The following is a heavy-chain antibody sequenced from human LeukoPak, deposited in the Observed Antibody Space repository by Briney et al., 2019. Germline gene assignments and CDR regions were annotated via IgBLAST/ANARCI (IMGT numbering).Heavy chain of an antibody. Sequence: GESLKISCKGSGYSFTSYWIGWVRQMPGKGLEWMGIIYPGDSDTRYSPSFQGQVTISADKSISTACLQWSSLKASDTAMYYCASGYYYDSSGYYYGMAVDYWGQGTLVTVSS. CDR1: GYSFTSYW. D-gene: IGHD3-22*01. V-gene: IGHV5-51*01. J-gene: IGHJ4*02. CDR2: IYPGDSDT. CDR3: ASGYYYDSSGYYYGMAVDY.